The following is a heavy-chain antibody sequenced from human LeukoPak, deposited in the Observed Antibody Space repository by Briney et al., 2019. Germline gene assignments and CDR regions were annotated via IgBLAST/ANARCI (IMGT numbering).Heavy chain of an antibody. D-gene: IGHD1-1*01. CDR2: IYSGGTT. CDR3: ARDGYGYNYMDV. J-gene: IGHJ6*03. V-gene: IGHV3-53*01. CDR1: GFTVSSNF. Sequence: GGSLRLSCAASGFTVSSNFMSWVRQVPGKGLEWVSVIYSGGTTEYADSVKGRFTISRDNSKNTLYLQMDSLRVEDTAMYYCARDGYGYNYMDVWGKGTTVTVSS.